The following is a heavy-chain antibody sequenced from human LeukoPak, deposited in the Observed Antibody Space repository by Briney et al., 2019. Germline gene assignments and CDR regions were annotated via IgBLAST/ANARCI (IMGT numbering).Heavy chain of an antibody. J-gene: IGHJ3*02. CDR3: ARVMIAGPYYDFWSGPSYDAFDI. CDR2: IISSSSTI. D-gene: IGHD3-3*01. CDR1: GFTFSSYS. V-gene: IGHV3-48*01. Sequence: GGSLRLSCAASGFTFSSYSMNWVRQAPGKGLEGVSYIISSSSTIYYADSVKGRFTISRDNAKNSLYLQMNSLRAEDTAVYYCARVMIAGPYYDFWSGPSYDAFDIWGQGTMVTVSS.